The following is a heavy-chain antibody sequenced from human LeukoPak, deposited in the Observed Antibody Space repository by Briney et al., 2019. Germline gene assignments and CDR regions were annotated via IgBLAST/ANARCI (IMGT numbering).Heavy chain of an antibody. J-gene: IGHJ4*02. CDR3: ARDNSAGGYDAPGYFDY. CDR1: GYTFTSYG. D-gene: IGHD5-12*01. CDR2: ISAYNGNT. Sequence: ASVKVSCKASGYTFTSYGISWVRQAPGQGLEWMGWISAYNGNTNYAQKLQGRVTMTTDTSTSTAYMELRSLRSDDTAVYYCARDNSAGGYDAPGYFDYWGQGTLATVSS. V-gene: IGHV1-18*04.